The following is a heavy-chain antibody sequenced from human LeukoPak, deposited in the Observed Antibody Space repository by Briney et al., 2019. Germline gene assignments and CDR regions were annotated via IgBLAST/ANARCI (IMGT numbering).Heavy chain of an antibody. V-gene: IGHV4-59*08. CDR2: IYYSGST. CDR1: GGSISSYY. J-gene: IGHJ5*02. CDR3: ARHVVMVRGPFDP. D-gene: IGHD3-10*01. Sequence: SETLSLTCTVSGGSISSYYWSWIRQPPGKGLEWIGYIYYSGSTNYNPSLKSRVTISVDTSKNQFSLKLSPVTAADTAVYYCARHVVMVRGPFDPWGQGTLVTVSS.